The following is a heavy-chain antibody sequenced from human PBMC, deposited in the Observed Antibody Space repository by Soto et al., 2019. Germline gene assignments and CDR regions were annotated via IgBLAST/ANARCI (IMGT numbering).Heavy chain of an antibody. V-gene: IGHV3-53*01. CDR3: ARVNTTLVDHFDC. CDR2: MHRGGTT. J-gene: IGHJ4*02. CDR1: GFSVSATS. Sequence: GGSLRLSCVVSGFSVSATSIVWVRQATGKGLEWVSLMHRGGTTDNADSVKGRFTTSRDKSKNTLYLHMNGLRVEDTAVYYCARVNTTLVDHFDCWGQGTLVTVSS. D-gene: IGHD5-18*01.